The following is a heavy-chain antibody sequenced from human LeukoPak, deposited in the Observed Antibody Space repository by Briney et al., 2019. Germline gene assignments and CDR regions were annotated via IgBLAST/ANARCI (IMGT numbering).Heavy chain of an antibody. J-gene: IGHJ4*02. CDR2: IYYSGTT. CDR1: GGSISSYY. Sequence: PSETLSLTCTVSGGSISSYYWSWIRQPPGKGLEWIAYIYYSGTTNYNPSLKSRVTISVDTSKNQFSLNLSSVTAADTAVYYCARDRLYYFDYWGQGTLVTVSS. CDR3: ARDRLYYFDY. V-gene: IGHV4-59*01.